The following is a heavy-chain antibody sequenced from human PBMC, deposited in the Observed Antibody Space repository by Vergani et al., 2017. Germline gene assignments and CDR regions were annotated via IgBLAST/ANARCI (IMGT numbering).Heavy chain of an antibody. V-gene: IGHV3-49*04. Sequence: VQLVESGGGLVPPGRSLRLSCAASGFSFGDYAMTWVRQAPGKGLEWVAFIRNKAYGGTTEYAASVKGRLTISRDDSKRLAYLQLSGMKTEDTAVYFCSRGRGYSFGYSDYWGQGTLVTVSS. CDR2: IRNKAYGGTT. CDR1: GFSFGDYA. CDR3: SRGRGYSFGYSDY. J-gene: IGHJ4*02. D-gene: IGHD5-18*01.